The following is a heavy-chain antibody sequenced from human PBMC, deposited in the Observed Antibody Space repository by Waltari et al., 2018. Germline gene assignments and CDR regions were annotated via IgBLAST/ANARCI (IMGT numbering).Heavy chain of an antibody. Sequence: QVQLQESGPGLVQPSETLSLTCAVSGYSISSGYYCGWLRQPPGKGLEWIGSIYHSGSTYYNPSLKSRVTISVDTSKNQFSLKLSSVTAADTAVYYCARCSGWYDAFDIWGQGTMVTVSS. V-gene: IGHV4-38-2*01. CDR2: IYHSGST. CDR3: ARCSGWYDAFDI. CDR1: GYSISSGYY. J-gene: IGHJ3*02. D-gene: IGHD6-19*01.